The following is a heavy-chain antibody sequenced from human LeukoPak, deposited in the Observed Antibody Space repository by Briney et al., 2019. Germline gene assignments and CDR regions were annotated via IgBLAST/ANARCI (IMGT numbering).Heavy chain of an antibody. J-gene: IGHJ4*02. V-gene: IGHV3-23*01. D-gene: IGHD3-22*01. CDR3: AKDRGRYYDSSGFYWGYYFDS. CDR2: ISGSGGST. CDR1: GFTFSSYA. Sequence: GGSLRLSCAASGFTFSSYAMSWVRQAPGKGLEWVSSISGSGGSTYYADSVKGRFTISRDNSKNTLYLQMNSLRAEDTAVYYCAKDRGRYYDSSGFYWGYYFDSWGQGILVTVST.